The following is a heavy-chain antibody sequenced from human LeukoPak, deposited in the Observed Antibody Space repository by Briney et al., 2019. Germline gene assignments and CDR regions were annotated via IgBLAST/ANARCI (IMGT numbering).Heavy chain of an antibody. V-gene: IGHV1-18*01. CDR3: ARVKVVPAAMNNWFDP. CDR2: ISAYNGNT. CDR1: GYTFTSYG. Sequence: ASVKVSCKASGYTFTSYGISWVRQAPGQGLEWMGWISAYNGNTNDAQKLQGRVTMTTDTSTSTAYMELRSLRSADTAVYYCARVKVVPAAMNNWFDPWGQGTLVTVSS. J-gene: IGHJ5*02. D-gene: IGHD2-2*01.